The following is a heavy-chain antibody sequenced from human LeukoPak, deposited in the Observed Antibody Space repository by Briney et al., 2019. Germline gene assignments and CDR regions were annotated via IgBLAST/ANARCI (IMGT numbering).Heavy chain of an antibody. J-gene: IGHJ6*02. D-gene: IGHD3-16*01. Sequence: GGSLRLSCAASGFTFSSYWMHWVRQAPGKGLVWVSRINSDGSSTSYADSVKGRFTISRDNAKNTLYLQMNSLRAEDTAVYYRAREYYDYVWGSYPYGMDVWGQGTTVTVSS. V-gene: IGHV3-74*01. CDR3: AREYYDYVWGSYPYGMDV. CDR2: INSDGSST. CDR1: GFTFSSYW.